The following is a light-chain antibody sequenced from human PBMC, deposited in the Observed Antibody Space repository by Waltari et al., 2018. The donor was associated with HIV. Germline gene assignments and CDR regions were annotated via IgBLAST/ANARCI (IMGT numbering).Light chain of an antibody. CDR2: GNS. CDR1: SSNFGEGYH. Sequence: QSALTQPPSVSGAPGQRVTIPCTGSSSNFGEGYHVHWYQQLPGTAPKLLIYGNSNRPSGVPDRFSGSKSGTSASLAITGLQAEDEADYYCQSYDSRLHVVFGEGTKLTVL. V-gene: IGLV1-40*01. CDR3: QSYDSRLHVV. J-gene: IGLJ2*01.